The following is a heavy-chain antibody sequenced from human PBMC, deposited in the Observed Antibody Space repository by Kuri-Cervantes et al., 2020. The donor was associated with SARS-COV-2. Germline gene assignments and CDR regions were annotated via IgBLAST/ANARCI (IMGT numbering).Heavy chain of an antibody. J-gene: IGHJ3*02. V-gene: IGHV1-46*02. CDR1: GYIFNIYY. Sequence: ASVKVSCKASGYIFNIYYMHWVRRAPGQGLEWMGIINPSGDSTTYAQKFQGRVTMTRDSSTSTLYMELSSLTSDDTAVYYCAREIYSTSSQAFDIWGQGTMVTVSS. CDR3: AREIYSTSSQAFDI. D-gene: IGHD6-6*01. CDR2: INPSGDST.